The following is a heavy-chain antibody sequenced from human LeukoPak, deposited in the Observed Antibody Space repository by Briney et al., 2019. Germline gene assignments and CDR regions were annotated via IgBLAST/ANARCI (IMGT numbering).Heavy chain of an antibody. CDR3: ARSRFPYYRLSGADYYMDV. J-gene: IGHJ6*03. V-gene: IGHV1-69*06. D-gene: IGHD3-10*01. CDR2: IIPIFGTT. Sequence: ASVKVSCKASGGTFSSYAISWVRQAPGQGLEWMGGIIPIFGTTNYAQKFQGRVTVKADKSTSTVYMGLSSLRSKDTAVYYCARSRFPYYRLSGADYYMDVWGKGTTVTVSS. CDR1: GGTFSSYA.